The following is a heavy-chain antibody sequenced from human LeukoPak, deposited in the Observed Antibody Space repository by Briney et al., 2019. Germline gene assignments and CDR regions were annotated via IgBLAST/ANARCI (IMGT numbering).Heavy chain of an antibody. CDR3: ARERYCSSTSCYDAFDI. Sequence: NPSGTLSLTCAVYGGSFSGYYWSWLRQPPRKGLEWIGEINHIGSTNYNPSLKRRVTISGETSKNQLPLMLSPVTAADTAVYYCARERYCSSTSCYDAFDIWGQGTMVTVSS. V-gene: IGHV4-34*01. CDR1: GGSFSGYY. D-gene: IGHD2-2*01. CDR2: INHIGST. J-gene: IGHJ3*02.